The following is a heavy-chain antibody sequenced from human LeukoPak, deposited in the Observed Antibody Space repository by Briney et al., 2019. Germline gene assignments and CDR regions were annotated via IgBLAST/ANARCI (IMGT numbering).Heavy chain of an antibody. V-gene: IGHV4-39*07. D-gene: IGHD3-22*01. J-gene: IGHJ3*02. CDR1: GGSISSSSYY. CDR2: IYYSGST. CDR3: ARDSHYYDSSGYFAYDAFDI. Sequence: SETLSLTCTVSGGSISSSSYYWVWIRQPPGKGLEWIGSIYYSGSTYYNPSLKSRVTISVDTSKNQFSLKLSSVTAADTAVYYCARDSHYYDSSGYFAYDAFDIWGQGTMVTVSS.